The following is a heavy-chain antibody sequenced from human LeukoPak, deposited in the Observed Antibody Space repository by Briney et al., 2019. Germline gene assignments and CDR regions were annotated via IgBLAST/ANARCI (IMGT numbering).Heavy chain of an antibody. CDR3: AKGRGYSYGYRYYFDY. V-gene: IGHV3-23*01. CDR2: ISGSGGST. D-gene: IGHD5-18*01. CDR1: GFTFSSCA. Sequence: GGSLRLSCAASGFTFSSCAMSWVRRAPGKGLEWVSAISGSGGSTYYADSVKGRFTISRDNSKNTLYLQMNSLRAEDTAVYYCAKGRGYSYGYRYYFDYWGQGTLVTVSS. J-gene: IGHJ4*02.